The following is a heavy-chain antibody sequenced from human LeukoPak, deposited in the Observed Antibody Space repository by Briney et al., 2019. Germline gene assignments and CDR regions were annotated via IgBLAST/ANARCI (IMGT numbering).Heavy chain of an antibody. J-gene: IGHJ4*02. CDR3: ARLHYDVLTGPFDY. Sequence: GGSLRLSCAASGFSFSSYWMHWVRQAPGKGLEWVANVKQDGSEKNYVDSVKGRFTISRDNAKNSLYLQVNSLRAEDTAVYYCARLHYDVLTGPFDYWGQGTLVTVSP. CDR1: GFSFSSYW. V-gene: IGHV3-7*01. D-gene: IGHD3-9*01. CDR2: VKQDGSEK.